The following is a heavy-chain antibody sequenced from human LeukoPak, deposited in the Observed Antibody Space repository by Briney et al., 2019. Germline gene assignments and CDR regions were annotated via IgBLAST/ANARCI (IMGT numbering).Heavy chain of an antibody. Sequence: SETLSLTCTVSGGSISRYYWSWIRQPPGKGLAWIGYIYYSGSNNYNPSLKIRVTISVDTSKNQFSLKLSSVTAADTAVYYCARSGFFSWGSFDYWGQGTLVTVSS. V-gene: IGHV4-59*01. CDR3: ARSGFFSWGSFDY. D-gene: IGHD3-3*01. J-gene: IGHJ4*02. CDR2: IYYSGSN. CDR1: GGSISRYY.